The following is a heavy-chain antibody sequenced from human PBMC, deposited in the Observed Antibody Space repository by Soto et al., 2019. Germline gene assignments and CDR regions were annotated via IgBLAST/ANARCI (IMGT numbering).Heavy chain of an antibody. Sequence: SETLSLTCTVSGGSIKNYYWSWIRQPAGKGLEWIGRIYSTGSTNYNASLKSRVTMSVDTSNNQFSLRLRSVTAADTAVYYCARDEYYDSNNWFDTWGQGTLVTVSS. CDR1: GGSIKNYY. V-gene: IGHV4-4*07. J-gene: IGHJ5*02. D-gene: IGHD3-22*01. CDR3: ARDEYYDSNNWFDT. CDR2: IYSTGST.